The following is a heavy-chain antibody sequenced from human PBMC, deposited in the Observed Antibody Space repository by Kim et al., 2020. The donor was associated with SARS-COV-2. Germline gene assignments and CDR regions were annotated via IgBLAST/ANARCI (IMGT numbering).Heavy chain of an antibody. V-gene: IGHV3-11*01. CDR1: GFTFSDYY. J-gene: IGHJ6*03. Sequence: GGSLRLSCAASGFTFSDYYMSWIRQAPGKGLEWVSYISSSGSTIYYADSVKGRFTISRDNAKNSLYLQMNSLRAEDTAVYYCARSTRQLVQGNYYYYYYYMDVWGKGTPVTVSS. CDR3: ARSTRQLVQGNYYYYYYYMDV. CDR2: ISSSGSTI. D-gene: IGHD6-6*01.